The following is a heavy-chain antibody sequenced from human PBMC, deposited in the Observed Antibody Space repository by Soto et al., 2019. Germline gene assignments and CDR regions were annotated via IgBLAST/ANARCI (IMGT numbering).Heavy chain of an antibody. V-gene: IGHV1-2*04. Sequence: QVQLVQSGAAVKKPGASVKVSCKASGYTFTAYYLHWVRQAPGHGLEWLGWIDPNSGDTKYAQNFKGLVTMTRDTSINTAYLDLSRLKNDDTAVYYCARTPYYDFWSGYSFDYWGQGTLVSVPS. CDR2: IDPNSGDT. CDR3: ARTPYYDFWSGYSFDY. D-gene: IGHD3-3*01. CDR1: GYTFTAYY. J-gene: IGHJ4*02.